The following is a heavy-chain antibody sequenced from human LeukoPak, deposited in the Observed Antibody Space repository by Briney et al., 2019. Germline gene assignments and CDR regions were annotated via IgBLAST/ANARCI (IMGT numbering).Heavy chain of an antibody. CDR3: AKDLGWFGEKYPSDY. CDR1: GFTFDDYA. J-gene: IGHJ4*02. CDR2: ISGDGGST. D-gene: IGHD3-10*01. V-gene: IGHV3-43*02. Sequence: PGGSLRLSCAASGFTFDDYAMHWVRQAPGKGLGWVSLISGDGGSTYYADSVKGRFTISRDNSKNSLYLQMNSLRTEDTALYYCAKDLGWFGEKYPSDYWGQGTLVTVSS.